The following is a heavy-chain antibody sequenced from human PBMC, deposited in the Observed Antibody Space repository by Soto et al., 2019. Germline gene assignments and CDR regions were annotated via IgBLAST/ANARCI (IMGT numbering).Heavy chain of an antibody. J-gene: IGHJ6*02. CDR3: ARPTNRGKYYYGMDV. CDR1: GYSFTSYW. D-gene: IGHD2-8*01. Sequence: EVQLVQSGAEVKKPGESLKISCKGSGYSFTSYWIGWVRQMPGKGLECMGIIYPDDSDTRYSPSFQGQVTISADKSISTAYLQWSSLKASDTAMYYCARPTNRGKYYYGMDVWGQGTTVTVSS. V-gene: IGHV5-51*03. CDR2: IYPDDSDT.